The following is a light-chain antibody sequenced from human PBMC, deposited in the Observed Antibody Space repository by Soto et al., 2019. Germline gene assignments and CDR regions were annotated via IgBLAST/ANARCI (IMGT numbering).Light chain of an antibody. J-gene: IGKJ2*01. Sequence: VIWMTQSPTLLSASPGDRVTLSCRPSQGIGSYLAWYQQKPGEAPKLLISSASTLQSGVPSRFSGSGSGTDFTLTITNLQSEDLATYYCQQHYSFPHTFGQGTKVEIK. V-gene: IGKV1D-8*01. CDR3: QQHYSFPHT. CDR2: SAS. CDR1: QGIGSY.